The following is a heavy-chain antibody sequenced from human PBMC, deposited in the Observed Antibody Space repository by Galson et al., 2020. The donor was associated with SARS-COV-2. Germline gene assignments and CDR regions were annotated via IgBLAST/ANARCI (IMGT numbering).Heavy chain of an antibody. CDR1: GFIFRNYA. Sequence: GESLKISCAASGFIFRNYAMTWVRQAPGKGLKWVSTISGSGGVAYYADSVKGRFTISRDNSKNTLYLQMNSLRAEDTAVYYCAKTPDDFWSGYFDYWGQGTLVTVSS. CDR2: ISGSGGVA. J-gene: IGHJ4*02. CDR3: AKTPDDFWSGYFDY. V-gene: IGHV3-23*01. D-gene: IGHD3-3*01.